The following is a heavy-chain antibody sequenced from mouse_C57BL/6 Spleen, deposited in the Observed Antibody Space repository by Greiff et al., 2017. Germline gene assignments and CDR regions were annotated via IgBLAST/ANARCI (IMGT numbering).Heavy chain of an antibody. Sequence: VQLQQSGAELVMPGASVKLSCKASGYTFTSYWMHWVKQRPGQGLEWIGEIDPSDSYTNCNQKFKGKSTLTVDKSSSTAYMQLSSLTSEDSAGYYCARQLGEVDVDYWGQGTTLTVSS. D-gene: IGHD4-1*02. CDR3: ARQLGEVDVDY. CDR2: IDPSDSYT. J-gene: IGHJ2*01. CDR1: GYTFTSYW. V-gene: IGHV1-69*01.